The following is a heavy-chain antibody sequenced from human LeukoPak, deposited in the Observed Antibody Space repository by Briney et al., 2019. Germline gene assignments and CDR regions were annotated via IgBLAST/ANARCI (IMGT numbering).Heavy chain of an antibody. J-gene: IGHJ4*02. CDR3: ARDGGGKWELQSDY. D-gene: IGHD1-26*01. CDR2: ISAYNGNT. Sequence: ASVKVSCKASGYTFTGYYMHWVRQAPGQGLEWMGWISAYNGNTNYAQKLQGRVTMTTDTSTSTAYMELRSLRSDDTAVYYCARDGGGKWELQSDYWGQGTLVTVSS. V-gene: IGHV1-18*04. CDR1: GYTFTGYY.